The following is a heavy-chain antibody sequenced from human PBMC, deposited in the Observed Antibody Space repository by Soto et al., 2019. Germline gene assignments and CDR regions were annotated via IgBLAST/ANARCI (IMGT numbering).Heavy chain of an antibody. CDR3: AKFFVVTGESSVWPWSFHY. CDR2: ISGSGGTT. J-gene: IGHJ4*02. Sequence: EVQLLESGGELVQPGRSLRVSCAASGFTFSSDAMSWVRQAPAQGLEWVSAISGSGGTTYYADSVKGPFTVSRDNPKNTLSLQQDSLRADDTAVFYCAKFFVVTGESSVWPWSFHYWGQRTLVTVAS. CDR1: GFTFSSDA. D-gene: IGHD6-25*01. V-gene: IGHV3-23*01.